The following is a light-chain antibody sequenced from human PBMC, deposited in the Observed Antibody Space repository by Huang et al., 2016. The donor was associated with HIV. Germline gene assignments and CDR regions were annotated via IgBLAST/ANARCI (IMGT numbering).Light chain of an antibody. Sequence: DIIMTQSPDSLAVSLGERATRNCRSSQSVYSSSTSKDYMGWFQQKPWQPPRLLLFWASTREAGVPDRFTGSGSGTHFTLTIASLEAEDAAIYYCQQYYSSPQTFGQGTRVEVK. CDR1: QSVYSSSTSKDY. V-gene: IGKV4-1*01. CDR2: WAS. CDR3: QQYYSSPQT. J-gene: IGKJ1*01.